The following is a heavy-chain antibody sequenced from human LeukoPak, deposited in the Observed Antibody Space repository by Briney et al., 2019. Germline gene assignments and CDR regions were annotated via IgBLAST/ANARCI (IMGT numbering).Heavy chain of an antibody. D-gene: IGHD6-6*01. V-gene: IGHV4-4*02. J-gene: IGHJ6*02. CDR3: ARGSSSSVYYGMDV. Sequence: SETLSLTCAVSGGSISSSNWWSWVRQPPGKGLEWIGEIYHSGSTNYNPSLKSRVTISVDKSKNQFSLKLSSVTAADTAVYYCARGSSSSVYYGMDVWGQGTTVTVSS. CDR2: IYHSGST. CDR1: GGSISSSNW.